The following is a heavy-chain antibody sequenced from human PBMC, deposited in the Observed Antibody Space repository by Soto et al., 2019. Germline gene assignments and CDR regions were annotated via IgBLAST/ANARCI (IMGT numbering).Heavy chain of an antibody. V-gene: IGHV1-69*01. J-gene: IGHJ6*02. CDR1: GGTFSSYA. Sequence: QVQLVQSGAEVKKPGSSVKVSCKASGGTFSSYAISWVRQAPGQGLEWMGGIIPIFGTANYAKKFQGRVTITADESTSTAYMELSSLRSEDTAVYYCARELYCSGGSCYSHYYYYGMDVWGQGTTVTVSS. D-gene: IGHD2-15*01. CDR3: ARELYCSGGSCYSHYYYYGMDV. CDR2: IIPIFGTA.